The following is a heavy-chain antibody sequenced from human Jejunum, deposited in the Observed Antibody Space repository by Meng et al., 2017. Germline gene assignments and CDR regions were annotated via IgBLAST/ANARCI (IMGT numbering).Heavy chain of an antibody. CDR2: ISVGGSII. CDR1: GFRFSDDH. D-gene: IGHD1-26*01. J-gene: IGHJ5*01. V-gene: IGHV3-11*01. CDR3: ARDGRHRRFDS. Sequence: QRVGLGGDLVKPGGSLRLSCVASGFRFSDDHMAWIRQAPGKGLEWISYISVGGSIIYYADSVKGRFTISRDDAKNSVYLQMNSLRAEDTAVYYCARDGRHRRFDSWGQGTLVTVSS.